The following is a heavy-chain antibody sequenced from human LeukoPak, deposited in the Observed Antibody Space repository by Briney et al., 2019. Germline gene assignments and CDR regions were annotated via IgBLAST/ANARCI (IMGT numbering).Heavy chain of an antibody. Sequence: GGSLRLSCAASGFTFSSYWMSWVRQAPGKGLEWVANIKQDGSEKYYVDSVEGRFTISRDNAKNSLYLQMNSLRAEDTAVYYCAREGTSSGSYPDDVFDIWGKGKMVTV. CDR2: IKQDGSEK. CDR3: AREGTSSGSYPDDVFDI. V-gene: IGHV3-7*01. J-gene: IGHJ3*02. D-gene: IGHD1-26*01. CDR1: GFTFSSYW.